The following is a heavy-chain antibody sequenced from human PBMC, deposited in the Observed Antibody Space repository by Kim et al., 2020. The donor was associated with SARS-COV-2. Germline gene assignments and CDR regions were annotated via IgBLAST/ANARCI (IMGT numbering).Heavy chain of an antibody. D-gene: IGHD5-12*01. CDR2: INAGNGNT. Sequence: ASVKVSCKASGYTFTTYAMHWVRQAPGQRLEWMGWINAGNGNTKYSQKFQGRVTITRDTSASTAYMELSSLRSEDTAVYYCARVPRYSGNDYRGCHWFDPWGQGTLVTVSS. J-gene: IGHJ5*02. V-gene: IGHV1-3*01. CDR3: ARVPRYSGNDYRGCHWFDP. CDR1: GYTFTTYA.